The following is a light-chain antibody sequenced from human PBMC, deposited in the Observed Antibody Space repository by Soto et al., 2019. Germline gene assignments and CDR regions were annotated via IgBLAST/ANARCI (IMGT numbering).Light chain of an antibody. J-gene: IGKJ3*01. CDR1: QNIDTY. V-gene: IGKV1-39*01. Sequence: DIQMTQSPPSLSASVGDKVTITCRASQNIDTYLNWFQQKPGKAPRLIIFAASSVQNWVPSRFSGIGSGTDFTLTITSLRPEDFGTYYCQQTFSIPFTFGPGNRLDIK. CDR2: AAS. CDR3: QQTFSIPFT.